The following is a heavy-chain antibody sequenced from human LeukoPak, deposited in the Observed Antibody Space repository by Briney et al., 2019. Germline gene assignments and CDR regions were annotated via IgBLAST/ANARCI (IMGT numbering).Heavy chain of an antibody. V-gene: IGHV4-59*01. CDR1: GGPISSYY. Sequence: PSETLSLTCTVSGGPISSYYWSWIRQPPGKGLEWIGYIYYSGSTNYNPSLKSRVTISVDTSKNQFSLKLSSVTAADTAVYYCAKERGSSWYSIDYWGQGTLVTVSS. J-gene: IGHJ4*02. CDR3: AKERGSSWYSIDY. D-gene: IGHD6-13*01. CDR2: IYYSGST.